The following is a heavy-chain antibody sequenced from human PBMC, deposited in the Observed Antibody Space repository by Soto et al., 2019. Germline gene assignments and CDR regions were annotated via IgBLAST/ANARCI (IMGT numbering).Heavy chain of an antibody. J-gene: IGHJ4*02. CDR2: IWYDGGNK. CDR1: GFTFSSSA. Sequence: QVQLVESGGGVVQAGRSLRLSCAASGFTFSSSAIHWVRQAPGKGLEWVAVIWYDGGNKFYADSVKGRFTIARDNSKNTLYLQMNSLRADDTAIYYCAKDRHSTSSGYFDSWGQGILVTVSS. D-gene: IGHD6-6*01. V-gene: IGHV3-33*06. CDR3: AKDRHSTSSGYFDS.